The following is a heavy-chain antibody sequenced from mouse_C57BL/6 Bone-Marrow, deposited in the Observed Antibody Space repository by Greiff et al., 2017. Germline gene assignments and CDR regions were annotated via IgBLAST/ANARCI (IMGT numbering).Heavy chain of an antibody. V-gene: IGHV1-69*01. Sequence: VKLQQPGAELVMPGASVKLSCKASGYTFTSYWMHWVKQRPGQGLEWIGEIDPSDSYTNYNQKFKGKSTLTVDKSYSTAYMQLRSLPSEDSAVYYCAAVGYYGFAYWGQGTLVTVSA. CDR2: IDPSDSYT. CDR3: AAVGYYGFAY. CDR1: GYTFTSYW. J-gene: IGHJ3*01. D-gene: IGHD2-3*01.